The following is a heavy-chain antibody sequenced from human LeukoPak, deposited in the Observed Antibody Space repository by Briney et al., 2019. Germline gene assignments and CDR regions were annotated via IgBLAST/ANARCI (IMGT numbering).Heavy chain of an antibody. J-gene: IGHJ2*01. CDR1: GGSISSYY. CDR2: IYYSGST. D-gene: IGHD3-22*01. Sequence: PSETLPLTCTVSGGSISSYYWSWIRQPPGKGLEWIGYIYYSGSTNYNPSLKSRVTISVDTSKNQFSLKLSSVTAADTAVYYCARRRSGHDSSGRKLARGWYFDLWGRGTLVTVSS. CDR3: ARRRSGHDSSGRKLARGWYFDL. V-gene: IGHV4-59*12.